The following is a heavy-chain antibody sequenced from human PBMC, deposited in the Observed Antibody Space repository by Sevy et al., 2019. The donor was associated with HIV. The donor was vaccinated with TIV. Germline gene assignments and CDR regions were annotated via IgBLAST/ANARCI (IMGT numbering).Heavy chain of an antibody. CDR3: VKEGGGEGGDH. CDR1: GFSFSSYG. V-gene: IGHV3-30*02. J-gene: IGHJ4*02. CDR2: IQYDGSNK. D-gene: IGHD2-21*01. Sequence: QQRGVLKISCAASGFSFSSYGMHWVHQAPGKGLEWMSYIQYDGSNKDYADSVKGRFTISRDNSKNTLYLQMNSLRVEDTAVFYCVKEGGGEGGDHWGQGTLVTVSS.